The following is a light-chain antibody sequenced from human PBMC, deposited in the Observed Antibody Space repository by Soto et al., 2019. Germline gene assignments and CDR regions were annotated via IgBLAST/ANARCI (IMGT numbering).Light chain of an antibody. V-gene: IGLV2-14*01. Sequence: QSVLTQPASVSGSPGQSITISCTGSSSDVGGYNYVSWYQLHPGKAPKLILYEVTNRPSGVSDRFSGSKSGNTASLTISGLQAADEADYYCSSYTSSTAYVFGTGTKVTVL. CDR3: SSYTSSTAYV. J-gene: IGLJ1*01. CDR2: EVT. CDR1: SSDVGGYNY.